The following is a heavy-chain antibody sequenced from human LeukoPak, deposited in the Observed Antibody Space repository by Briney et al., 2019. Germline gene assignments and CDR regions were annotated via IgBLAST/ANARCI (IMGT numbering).Heavy chain of an antibody. CDR1: GFTFDDYA. D-gene: IGHD6-19*01. Sequence: GGSLRLSCAVSGFTFDDYAMHWVRQAPGKGLEWVSLISGDGGSTYYADSVKGRFTISRDNSKNSLYLQMNSLRAEDTAVYYCAKDSTVKGGWMNNWFDPWGQGTLVTVSS. CDR3: AKDSTVKGGWMNNWFDP. V-gene: IGHV3-43*02. CDR2: ISGDGGST. J-gene: IGHJ5*02.